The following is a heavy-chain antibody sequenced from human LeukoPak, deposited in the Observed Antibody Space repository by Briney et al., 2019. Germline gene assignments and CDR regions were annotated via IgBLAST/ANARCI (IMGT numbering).Heavy chain of an antibody. CDR3: ARARSGYDSDY. J-gene: IGHJ4*02. CDR1: GFTFSSYS. Sequence: GGSLRLSCAAPGFTFSSYSMNWVRQAPGKGLEWVSSISSSSSYIYYADSVKGRFTISRDNAKNPLYLQMNSLRAEDTAVYYCARARSGYDSDYWGQGTLVTVSS. D-gene: IGHD5-12*01. CDR2: ISSSSSYI. V-gene: IGHV3-21*01.